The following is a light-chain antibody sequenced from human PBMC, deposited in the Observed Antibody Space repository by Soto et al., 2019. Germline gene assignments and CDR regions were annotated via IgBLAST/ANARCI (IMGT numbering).Light chain of an antibody. Sequence: QSALTQPRSVSGSPGQSVTISCTGTGSVVGGYNYVSWYQQHPGKAPKLMIYDVTTRSSGVPDRFSGSKSGNTASLTISGLQAEDEADYYCCSYADNYSWVFGGGTKLTVL. CDR2: DVT. V-gene: IGLV2-11*01. CDR1: GSVVGGYNY. J-gene: IGLJ3*02. CDR3: CSYADNYSWV.